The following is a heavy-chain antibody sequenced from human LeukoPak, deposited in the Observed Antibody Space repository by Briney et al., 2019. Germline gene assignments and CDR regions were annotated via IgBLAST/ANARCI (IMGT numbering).Heavy chain of an antibody. CDR2: IIPIFGTA. CDR3: ARGTIAAAGTIFWFDP. J-gene: IGHJ5*02. D-gene: IGHD6-13*01. Sequence: SVKVSFKASGGTFIIYAISWVRQAPGQGREWMGGIIPIFGTANYAQKFQGRVTITADESTSTAYMELSSLRSEDTAVYYCARGTIAAAGTIFWFDPWGQGTLVTVSS. CDR1: GGTFIIYA. V-gene: IGHV1-69*13.